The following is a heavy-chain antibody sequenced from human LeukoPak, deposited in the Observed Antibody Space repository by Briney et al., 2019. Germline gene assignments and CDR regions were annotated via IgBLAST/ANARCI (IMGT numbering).Heavy chain of an antibody. Sequence: GGSLRLSCSASGFTFGVYYMTGIRQAPGRGREPLSFISPTGDIIKYVDSVKGRFTISRDNAKRSMYLEMNSLRAADTAVYYCAREHWAAPDHWGQGTLVTVSP. V-gene: IGHV3-11*01. CDR3: AREHWAAPDH. CDR2: ISPTGDII. J-gene: IGHJ4*02. D-gene: IGHD3-16*01. CDR1: GFTFGVYY.